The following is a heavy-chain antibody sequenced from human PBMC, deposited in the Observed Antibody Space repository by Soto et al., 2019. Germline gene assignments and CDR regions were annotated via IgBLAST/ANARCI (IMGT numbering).Heavy chain of an antibody. CDR3: ARDSFWTRSFDY. J-gene: IGHJ4*02. CDR1: GFTFSSYE. D-gene: IGHD3-3*01. CDR2: ISSSGSTI. V-gene: IGHV3-48*03. Sequence: LRLSCAASGFTFSSYEMNWVRQAPGKGLEWVSYISSSGSTIYYADSVKGRFTISRDNAKNSLYLQMNSLRAEDTAVYYCARDSFWTRSFDYWGQGTLVTVSS.